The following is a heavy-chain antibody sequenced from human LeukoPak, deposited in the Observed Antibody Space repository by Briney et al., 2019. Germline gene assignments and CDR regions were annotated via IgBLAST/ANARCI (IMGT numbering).Heavy chain of an antibody. CDR3: ASLTLTYNPLDF. V-gene: IGHV4-39*07. CDR2: INPDDGT. J-gene: IGHJ4*02. D-gene: IGHD1-1*01. CDR1: GGSISSRPYY. Sequence: PSETLSLTCTVSGGSISSRPYYWGWVRQPPGKGLEWIGEINPDDGTKYNPSLMSRVTISVDTSKNQFSLKLTSVTAADTAVYYCASLTLTYNPLDFWGQGTLVTVPS.